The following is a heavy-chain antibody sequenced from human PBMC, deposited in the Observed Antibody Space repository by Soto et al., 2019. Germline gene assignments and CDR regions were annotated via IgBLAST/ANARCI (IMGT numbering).Heavy chain of an antibody. J-gene: IGHJ4*02. Sequence: GGSLRLSCAASGFTFSSYWMSWVRQAPGKGLEWVANIKQDGSEKWYVDSVKGRFAISRDNAKSSLYLQMNNLRAEDTAFYFCARATQSYYDTSGYYSYVHWGQGAQVTVSS. D-gene: IGHD3-22*01. CDR2: IKQDGSEK. CDR3: ARATQSYYDTSGYYSYVH. CDR1: GFTFSSYW. V-gene: IGHV3-7*05.